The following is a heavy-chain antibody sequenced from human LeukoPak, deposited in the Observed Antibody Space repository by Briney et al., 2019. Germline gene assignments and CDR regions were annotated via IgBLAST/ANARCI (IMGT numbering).Heavy chain of an antibody. J-gene: IGHJ4*02. D-gene: IGHD3-9*01. CDR1: GYTFTSSG. CDR2: ISAYNGNT. CDR3: ARDGNYDIRTNADY. V-gene: IGHV1-18*01. Sequence: ASVKVSCKASGYTFTSSGISWVRQAPRQGLEWMGWISAYNGNTNYAQKLQGRVTMTTDTSTSTAYMELRSLRSDDTAVYYCARDGNYDIRTNADYWGQGTLVTVSS.